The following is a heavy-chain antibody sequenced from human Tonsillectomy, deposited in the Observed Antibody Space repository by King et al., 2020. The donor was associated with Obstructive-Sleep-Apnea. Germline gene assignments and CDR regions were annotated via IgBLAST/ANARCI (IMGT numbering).Heavy chain of an antibody. V-gene: IGHV5-10-1*03. J-gene: IGHJ6*02. CDR3: ARHIDYYGSGSHYYFGMDV. CDR1: EYSFTNYW. Sequence: VQLVQSGAEVKKPGESLRISCKGSEYSFTNYWITWVRQMPGKGLEWMGKIDPTDSYSNYSPSFQGHVTISADKSISTAYLQWSSLKASDTAMYYCARHIDYYGSGSHYYFGMDVWGQGTTVTVSS. D-gene: IGHD3-10*01. CDR2: IDPTDSYS.